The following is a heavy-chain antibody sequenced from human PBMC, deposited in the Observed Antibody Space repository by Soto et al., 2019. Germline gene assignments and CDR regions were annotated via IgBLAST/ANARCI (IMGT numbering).Heavy chain of an antibody. V-gene: IGHV4-34*01. D-gene: IGHD2-8*01. CDR1: GGSFSCYY. CDR2: INHSGST. J-gene: IGHJ4*02. Sequence: ASETLSLTCAVYGGSFSCYYWNWIRQPPGKGLEWIGEINHSGSTNYNPSLKSRVTLSVDTSKNQFSLKLSSVTAADTAVYYCARGLRTNGSFFRVWGQGTLGTVSS. CDR3: ARGLRTNGSFFRV.